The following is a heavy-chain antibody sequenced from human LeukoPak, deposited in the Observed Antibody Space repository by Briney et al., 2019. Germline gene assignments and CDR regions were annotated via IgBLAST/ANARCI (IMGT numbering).Heavy chain of an antibody. J-gene: IGHJ4*02. V-gene: IGHV1-69*13. CDR1: GGTFSSYA. CDR2: IIPIFGTA. Sequence: SVKVSCKASGGTFSSYAISWVRQAPGQGLEWMGGIIPIFGTANYAQKFQGRVTITADESTSTAYMELSSLRSEDTAVYYCARDTTSYCSGGSCYSVFGYWGQGTLVTVSS. D-gene: IGHD2-15*01. CDR3: ARDTTSYCSGGSCYSVFGY.